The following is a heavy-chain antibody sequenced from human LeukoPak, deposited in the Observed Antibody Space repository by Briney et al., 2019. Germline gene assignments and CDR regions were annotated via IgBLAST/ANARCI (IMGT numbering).Heavy chain of an antibody. V-gene: IGHV3-11*04. Sequence: PGGSLRLSCAASGFNFNDYYMSWIRQPPGRGLEWVSCISRSGNIIYYMDSVRGRYTISRDNAKNSLSLQMNSLRVEDTAVYYCARDPPNWGFGYWGQGTLVTVSS. CDR2: ISRSGNII. CDR3: ARDPPNWGFGY. D-gene: IGHD7-27*01. CDR1: GFNFNDYY. J-gene: IGHJ4*02.